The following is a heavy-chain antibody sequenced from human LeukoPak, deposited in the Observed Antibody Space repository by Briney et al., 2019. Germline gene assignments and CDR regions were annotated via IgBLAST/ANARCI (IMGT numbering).Heavy chain of an antibody. Sequence: SETLSLTCTVSGGSISSYYWSWIRQPPGKELEWIGSIYNSGSTHYNPSLKSRVTISVDTSKNQFSLKLSSVTAADTAVYYCARNSSGNYFGYWGQGTLVTVSS. V-gene: IGHV4-59*08. CDR3: ARNSSGNYFGY. CDR2: IYNSGST. CDR1: GGSISSYY. J-gene: IGHJ4*02. D-gene: IGHD1-26*01.